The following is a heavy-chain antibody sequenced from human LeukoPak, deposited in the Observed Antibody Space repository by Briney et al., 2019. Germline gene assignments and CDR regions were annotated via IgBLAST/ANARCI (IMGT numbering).Heavy chain of an antibody. CDR3: ASDGPLESRSGAFDI. CDR1: VYTFTSYG. Sequence: ASVKVSCKASVYTFTSYGISWVRQAPGQGLEWMGWISAYNGNTNYAQKLQGRVTMTTDTSTSTAYMELRSLRSDDTAVYYCASDGPLESRSGAFDIWGQGTMVTVSS. J-gene: IGHJ3*02. D-gene: IGHD6-6*01. V-gene: IGHV1-18*01. CDR2: ISAYNGNT.